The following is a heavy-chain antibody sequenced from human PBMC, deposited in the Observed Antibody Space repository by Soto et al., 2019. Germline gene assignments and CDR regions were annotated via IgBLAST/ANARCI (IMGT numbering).Heavy chain of an antibody. J-gene: IGHJ6*02. CDR3: AREVPAAQLWFGDSTHGMAV. CDR2: IDPSDSYT. V-gene: IGHV5-10-1*01. Sequence: PGESLKISCKGSGYSFTSYWISWVRQMPGKGLEWMGRIDPSDSYTNYSPSFQGHVTISADKSISTAYLQWSSLKASDTAMYYCAREVPAAQLWFGDSTHGMAVWAKGPRSPSP. D-gene: IGHD3-10*01. CDR1: GYSFTSYW.